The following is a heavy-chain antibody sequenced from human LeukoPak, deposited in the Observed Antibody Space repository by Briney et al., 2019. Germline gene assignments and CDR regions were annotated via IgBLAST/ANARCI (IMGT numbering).Heavy chain of an antibody. CDR1: GFTVSSNY. J-gene: IGHJ4*02. V-gene: IGHV3-53*01. CDR2: IYSGGST. Sequence: PGGSLRLSCAASGFTVSSNYMSWVRQAPGKGLEWVSVIYSGGSTYYADSVKGRFTISRDNSKNTLYLQMNSLRAEDTAVYYCAKDRLTAMVIPKEFDYWGQGTLVTVSS. D-gene: IGHD5-18*01. CDR3: AKDRLTAMVIPKEFDY.